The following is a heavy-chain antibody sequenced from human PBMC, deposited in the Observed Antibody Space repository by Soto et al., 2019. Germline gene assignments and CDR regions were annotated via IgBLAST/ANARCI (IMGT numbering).Heavy chain of an antibody. CDR3: AHTKDSSGFLTS. CDR2: IHWNDDK. J-gene: IGHJ5*02. D-gene: IGHD3-22*01. CDR1: GFSLSVYGVR. Sequence: SGPTLVNPTQTLTLTCSFSGFSLSVYGVRVIWFRQPPGEALEWLALIHWNDDKRYSPYLKSRLTITKDTSKNQVVLTLTNLDPLDTGTYFCAHTKDSSGFLTSWGQGILVTVSS. V-gene: IGHV2-5*01.